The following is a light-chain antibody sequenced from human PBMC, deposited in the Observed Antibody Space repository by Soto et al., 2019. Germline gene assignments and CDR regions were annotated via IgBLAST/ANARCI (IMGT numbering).Light chain of an antibody. J-gene: IGKJ1*01. V-gene: IGKV3-11*01. Sequence: EIVLTQSPATLSSFPGDRVTLSCRASQAVNTRLAWYQHKPGQAPRLLIYLASNRAAGVPARFSGSGSGTDFTLTISDVESEDFAVYYCNQRKSWPRKFGQGNTVDIK. CDR3: NQRKSWPRK. CDR1: QAVNTR. CDR2: LAS.